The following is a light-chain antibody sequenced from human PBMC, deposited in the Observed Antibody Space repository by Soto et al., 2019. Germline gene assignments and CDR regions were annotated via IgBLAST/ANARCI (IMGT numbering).Light chain of an antibody. CDR1: SSNVGNNF. V-gene: IGLV1-51*01. J-gene: IGLJ1*01. CDR3: ETWDSRLSAGV. Sequence: QSVLTQPPSVSAAPGQKVTISRSGSSSNVGNNFVSWYQQLPGAAPKFLIYDDSKRPSGIPDRFSGSKTGSSATLAITGLQPGDEADHYCETWDSRLSAGVFGTGTKVTVL. CDR2: DDS.